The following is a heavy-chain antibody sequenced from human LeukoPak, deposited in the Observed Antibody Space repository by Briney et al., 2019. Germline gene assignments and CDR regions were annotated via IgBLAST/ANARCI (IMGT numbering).Heavy chain of an antibody. V-gene: IGHV4-39*01. D-gene: IGHD6-13*01. CDR3: ARHNDGSSWYLGIDY. CDR2: IYYSGST. Sequence: SETLSLTCTVSGGSISSGGYYWGWIRQPPGKGLEWIGSIYYSGSTYYNPSLKSRVTISVDTSKNQFSLKLSSVTAADTAVYYCARHNDGSSWYLGIDYWGQGTLVTVSS. CDR1: GGSISSGGYY. J-gene: IGHJ4*02.